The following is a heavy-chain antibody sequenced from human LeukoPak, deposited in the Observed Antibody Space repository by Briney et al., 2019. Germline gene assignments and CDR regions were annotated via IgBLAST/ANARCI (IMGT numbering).Heavy chain of an antibody. Sequence: SVKVSCKASGGTFSSYAISWVRQAPGQGLEWMGRIIPILGIANYAQKFQGRVTITADKSTSTAYMELSSLRSEDTAVYSCARAQYSSGWYVPDYWGQGTLVTVSS. V-gene: IGHV1-69*04. J-gene: IGHJ4*02. D-gene: IGHD6-19*01. CDR1: GGTFSSYA. CDR3: ARAQYSSGWYVPDY. CDR2: IIPILGIA.